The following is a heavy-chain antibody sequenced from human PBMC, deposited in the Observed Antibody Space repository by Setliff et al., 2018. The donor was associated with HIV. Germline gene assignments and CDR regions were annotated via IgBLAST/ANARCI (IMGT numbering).Heavy chain of an antibody. CDR1: GGSISTYY. J-gene: IGHJ6*03. V-gene: IGHV4-4*07. Sequence: SETLSLTCTVSGGSISTYYWSWIRQPAGKGLEWIGRIYVSGDTSYNPSLKSRVTMSLDTSKKHFSLNLKSVTAADTAVYYCALTGHRLLRGYMDVWGKGTTVTVSS. CDR3: ALTGHRLLRGYMDV. CDR2: IYVSGDT. D-gene: IGHD2-15*01.